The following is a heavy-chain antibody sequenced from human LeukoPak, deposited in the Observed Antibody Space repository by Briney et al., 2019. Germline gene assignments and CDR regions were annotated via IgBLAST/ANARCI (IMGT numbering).Heavy chain of an antibody. V-gene: IGHV1-46*01. Sequence: ASVKVSCKASGYTFTSYYMHWVRQAPGQGLEWMGIINPSGGSTSHAQKFQGRVTTTRDMSTSTVYMELSSLRSEDTAVYYCARGSSSGYCFDYWGQGTLVTVSP. CDR3: ARGSSSGYCFDY. CDR1: GYTFTSYY. J-gene: IGHJ4*02. CDR2: INPSGGST. D-gene: IGHD3-22*01.